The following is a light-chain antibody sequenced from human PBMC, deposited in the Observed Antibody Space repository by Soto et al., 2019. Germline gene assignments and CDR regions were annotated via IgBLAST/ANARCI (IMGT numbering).Light chain of an antibody. J-gene: IGKJ5*01. CDR2: EVS. CDR1: QSLLHITGETF. CDR3: MQSTQLPPT. V-gene: IGKV2D-29*02. Sequence: DVVMTQTPLSLSVAPGQPASISCKSSQSLLHITGETFLFWYLQKPGQSPQLLIYEVSTRVSGVPDRFSGSGSETEFTLEISRVETDDVGIYYCMQSTQLPPTFGQGTRLGIE.